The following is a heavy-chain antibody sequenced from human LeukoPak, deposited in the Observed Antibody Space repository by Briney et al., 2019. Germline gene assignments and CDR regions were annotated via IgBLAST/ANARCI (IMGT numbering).Heavy chain of an antibody. V-gene: IGHV6-1*01. CDR3: AREHYYDSSGYYAYYFDY. J-gene: IGHJ4*02. CDR2: TYYRSKWYN. Sequence: SQTLSLTCAISGDSVSSNSAAWSWIRQSPSRGLEWLGRTYYRSKWYNDYAVSVKSRITINPDTSKNQFSLQLNSVTPEDTAVYYCAREHYYDSSGYYAYYFDYWGQGTLVTVSS. D-gene: IGHD3-22*01. CDR1: GDSVSSNSAA.